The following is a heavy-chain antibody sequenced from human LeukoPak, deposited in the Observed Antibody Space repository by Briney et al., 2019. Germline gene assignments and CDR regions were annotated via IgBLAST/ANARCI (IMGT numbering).Heavy chain of an antibody. D-gene: IGHD2-21*02. CDR1: GGSISSGDYY. CDR3: ARLEGAYCGGDCSHAFDI. J-gene: IGHJ3*02. Sequence: SETLSLTCTVSGGSISSGDYYWTWIRQPPGKGLEWIGYIYHSGSTHYKASLKSRVTISVDTSKNQFSLKLSSVTAADTAVYYCARLEGAYCGGDCSHAFDIWGQGTMVTVSS. CDR2: IYHSGST. V-gene: IGHV4-30-4*01.